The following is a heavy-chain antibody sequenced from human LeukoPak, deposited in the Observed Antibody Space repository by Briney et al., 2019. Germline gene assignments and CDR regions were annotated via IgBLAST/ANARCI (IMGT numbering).Heavy chain of an antibody. J-gene: IGHJ4*02. CDR1: GFTFSSYG. Sequence: GGSLRLSCAASGFTFSSYGMHWVRQTPGKGLEWVTVISYDGSISYYTDSVKGRFTFSRDNSKNTLYLQMNSLRAEDTAVYYCVRTVATVGVSKPLDYWGQGALVIVSS. CDR2: ISYDGSIS. CDR3: VRTVATVGVSKPLDY. D-gene: IGHD4-23*01. V-gene: IGHV3-30*19.